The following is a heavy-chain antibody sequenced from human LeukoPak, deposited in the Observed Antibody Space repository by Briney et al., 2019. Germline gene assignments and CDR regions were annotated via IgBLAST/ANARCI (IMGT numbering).Heavy chain of an antibody. CDR2: MYYSGST. CDR1: GGSISSYY. J-gene: IGHJ4*02. V-gene: IGHV4-59*08. CDR3: ARGRTYVDY. Sequence: SETLSLTCTVSGGSISSYYWSWIRQRPGKGLEWIGYMYYSGSTNYNPSLKSRVTISIDTSKNQFSLKLSSVTAADMAVYYYARGRTYVDYWGQGTLVTVSS. D-gene: IGHD1-26*01.